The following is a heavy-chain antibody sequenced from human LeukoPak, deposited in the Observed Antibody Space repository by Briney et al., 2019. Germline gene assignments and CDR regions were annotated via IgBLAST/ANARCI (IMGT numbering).Heavy chain of an antibody. CDR2: INHSGST. CDR3: ARGRRNYCSSTSCYVLLFDY. D-gene: IGHD2-2*01. CDR1: GGSISSSSYY. V-gene: IGHV4-39*07. Sequence: SETLSLTCTVSGGSISSSSYYWSWIRQPPGKGLEWIGEINHSGSTNYNPSLKSRVTISVDTSKNQFSLKLSSVTAADTAVYYCARGRRNYCSSTSCYVLLFDYWGQGTLVTVSS. J-gene: IGHJ4*02.